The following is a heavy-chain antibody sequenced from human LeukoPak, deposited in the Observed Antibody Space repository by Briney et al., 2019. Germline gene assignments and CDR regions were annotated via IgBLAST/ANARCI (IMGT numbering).Heavy chain of an antibody. CDR3: TRQYGYFDF. Sequence: SQTLSLTCAISGDSVSSNTAGWNWVRQSPSRGLEWLGRTYYRSKWLYDYAVSVKGRITISPDTSKNQFSLQLESVTPEDTAVYYCTRQYGYFDFWGQGTLVTVSS. CDR2: TYYRSKWLY. D-gene: IGHD4-17*01. CDR1: GDSVSSNTAG. J-gene: IGHJ4*02. V-gene: IGHV6-1*01.